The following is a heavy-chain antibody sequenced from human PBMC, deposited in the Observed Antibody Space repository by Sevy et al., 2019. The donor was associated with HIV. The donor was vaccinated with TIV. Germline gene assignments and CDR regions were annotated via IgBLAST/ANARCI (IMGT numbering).Heavy chain of an antibody. J-gene: IGHJ3*02. V-gene: IGHV4-61*02. CDR1: GGSMDSGSYY. CDR2: IYSSGST. D-gene: IGHD3-22*01. Sequence: SETLSLTCTVSGGSMDSGSYYWSWIRQPAGKGPEWIGRIYSSGSTNYNPSLKSRVTMSVDTSKKQFSLKLSSVTAADTAVYYCARDKGEGYYDSIGHHDGFDIWGQGTMVTVSS. CDR3: ARDKGEGYYDSIGHHDGFDI.